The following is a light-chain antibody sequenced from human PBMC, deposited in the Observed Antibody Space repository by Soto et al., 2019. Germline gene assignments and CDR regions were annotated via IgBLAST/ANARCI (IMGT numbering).Light chain of an antibody. CDR1: QNISTS. J-gene: IGKJ1*01. CDR2: DVS. Sequence: DIQLTQSPSTLSASVGDSVTITCRASQNISTSLAWYQHKPGKAPKLLMFDVSNLESGVPSRFSGSGSGTEFTLTISSLHSDDFATYFCQQYDYSRTFGQGTKADIK. CDR3: QQYDYSRT. V-gene: IGKV1-5*01.